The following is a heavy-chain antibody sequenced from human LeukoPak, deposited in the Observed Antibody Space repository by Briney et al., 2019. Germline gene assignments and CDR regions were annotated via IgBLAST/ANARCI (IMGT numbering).Heavy chain of an antibody. Sequence: PGGSLRLSCVGSGFAFSSYAMSWVRQAPGKGLEWVSGISGSGGSTYYADSVRGRFTISRDNSKNTLYLQVNSLRAGDTAVYYCAKGGYYYNSGSYYEVDYWGQGTLVTVSS. D-gene: IGHD3-10*01. J-gene: IGHJ4*02. CDR1: GFAFSSYA. CDR3: AKGGYYYNSGSYYEVDY. CDR2: ISGSGGST. V-gene: IGHV3-23*01.